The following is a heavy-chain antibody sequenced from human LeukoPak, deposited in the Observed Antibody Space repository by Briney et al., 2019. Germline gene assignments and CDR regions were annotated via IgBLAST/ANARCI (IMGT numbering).Heavy chain of an antibody. CDR2: IIPIFGTA. CDR3: AREVPELNNAFDI. Sequence: ASVKVSCKGSGRTFSSYAISWVRQAPGQGLEWMGRIIPIFGTANYAQKFQGRVTITTNESTSTAYMELSSLRSEDTAVYYCAREVPELNNAFDIWGQGTMVTVSS. D-gene: IGHD1-26*01. J-gene: IGHJ3*02. CDR1: GRTFSSYA. V-gene: IGHV1-69*05.